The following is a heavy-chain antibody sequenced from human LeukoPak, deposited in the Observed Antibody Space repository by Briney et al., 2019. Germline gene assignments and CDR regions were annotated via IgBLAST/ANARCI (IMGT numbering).Heavy chain of an antibody. V-gene: IGHV3-21*01. CDR1: GFTFGSYR. J-gene: IGHJ4*02. D-gene: IGHD1-26*01. Sequence: GGSLRLSCAASGFTFGSYRMTWVRQAPGKGLEWVSSISSSSSYIYYADSVKGRFTISRDNAKISLYLQMNSLRAEDTAVYYCARDVGATPDWGQGTLVTVSS. CDR2: ISSSSSYI. CDR3: ARDVGATPD.